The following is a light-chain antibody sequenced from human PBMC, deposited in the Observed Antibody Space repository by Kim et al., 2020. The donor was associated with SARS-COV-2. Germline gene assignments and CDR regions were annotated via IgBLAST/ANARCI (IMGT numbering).Light chain of an antibody. J-gene: IGLJ2*01. Sequence: SSELTQDPAVSVALGQTVRITCQGDSLRSYYASWYQQKPGQAPIVVISGKNNRPSGIPDRFSGSSSGNTASLTITGAQAEDEADYCCSSRDSNGYVLIGGGTQLTVL. CDR1: SLRSYY. CDR3: SSRDSNGYVL. V-gene: IGLV3-19*01. CDR2: GKN.